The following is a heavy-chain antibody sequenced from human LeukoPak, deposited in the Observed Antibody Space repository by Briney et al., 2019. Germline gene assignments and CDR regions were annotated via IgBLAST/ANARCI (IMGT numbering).Heavy chain of an antibody. V-gene: IGHV1-2*02. CDR1: GYTFTGYY. CDR3: ARETASDIVVVPAAMGAFDI. J-gene: IGHJ3*02. D-gene: IGHD2-2*01. Sequence: ASVKVSCKASGYTFTGYYMHWVRQAPGQGLEWMGWINPNSGGTNYAQKFQGRVTMTRDTSISTAYMELSRLRSDDTAVYYCARETASDIVVVPAAMGAFDIWGQGTMVTVSS. CDR2: INPNSGGT.